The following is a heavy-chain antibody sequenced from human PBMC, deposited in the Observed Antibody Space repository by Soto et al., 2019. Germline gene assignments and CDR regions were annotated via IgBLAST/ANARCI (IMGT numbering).Heavy chain of an antibody. J-gene: IGHJ4*02. V-gene: IGHV3-30*18. CDR1: GFTFSSYG. D-gene: IGHD2-2*03. CDR3: AKSHLDIVVVPAAYFDY. CDR2: ISYDGSNK. Sequence: GGSLRLSCAASGFTFSSYGMHWVRQAPGKGLEWVAVISYDGSNKYYADSVKGRFTISRDNSKNTLYLQMNSLRAEDTAVYYCAKSHLDIVVVPAAYFDYWGQGTLVTVSS.